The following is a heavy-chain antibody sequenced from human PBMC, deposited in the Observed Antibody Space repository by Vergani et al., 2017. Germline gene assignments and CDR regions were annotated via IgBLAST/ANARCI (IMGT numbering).Heavy chain of an antibody. V-gene: IGHV4-61*01. Sequence: QVQLQESGPGLVKPSETLSLTCTVSGGSVSSGSYYWSWIRQPPGKGLEWIGYIYYSGSTNYNPSLKSRVTISVDTSKNQFSLKLSSVTAADTAVYYCARVPGLGYMDVWGKGTTVTVSS. CDR2: IYYSGST. J-gene: IGHJ6*03. D-gene: IGHD3-16*01. CDR1: GGSVSSGSYY. CDR3: ARVPGLGYMDV.